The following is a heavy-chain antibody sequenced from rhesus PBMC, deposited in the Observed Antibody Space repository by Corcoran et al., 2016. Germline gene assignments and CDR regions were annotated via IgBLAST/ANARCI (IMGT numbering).Heavy chain of an antibody. J-gene: IGHJ4*01. V-gene: IGHV4-127*01. CDR3: ATRTSGSQFDY. Sequence: QVQLQESGPGLVKPSETLSLTCAVSGYSISSGYGWSWIRQPPGKGLEWIGYSGGSSGRIHYNPSLKRRVTISKETSKTQFSLKLTSVTAADPAVYYCATRTSGSQFDYWGQGVLVTVSS. D-gene: IGHD6-25*01. CDR2: SGGSSGRI. CDR1: GYSISSGYG.